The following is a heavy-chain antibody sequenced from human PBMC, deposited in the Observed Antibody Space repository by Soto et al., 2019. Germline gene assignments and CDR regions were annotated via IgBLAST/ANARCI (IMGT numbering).Heavy chain of an antibody. D-gene: IGHD6-19*01. J-gene: IGHJ6*02. V-gene: IGHV1-24*01. Sequence: ASVKVSCKVSGYTLTELSMHWVRQAPGKGLEWMGGFDPEDGETIYAQKFQGRVTMTEDTSTDTAYMELSSLRSEDTAVYYCATDYRAVAGPVYYYHYRMAVWGQGTTDPVSS. CDR1: GYTLTELS. CDR2: FDPEDGET. CDR3: ATDYRAVAGPVYYYHYRMAV.